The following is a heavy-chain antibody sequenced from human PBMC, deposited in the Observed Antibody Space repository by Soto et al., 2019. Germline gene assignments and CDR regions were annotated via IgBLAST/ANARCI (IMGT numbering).Heavy chain of an antibody. J-gene: IGHJ4*02. CDR1: GFTFSIYW. V-gene: IGHV3-30-3*01. Sequence: VQLVESGGGLVQPGGSLRLSCAASGFTFSIYWMHWVRQAPGKGLVWVAVISYDGSNKYYADSVKGRFTISRDNSKNTLYLQMNSLRAEDTAVYYCARGTYHDILTGLLDYWGQGTLVTVSS. CDR2: ISYDGSNK. D-gene: IGHD3-9*01. CDR3: ARGTYHDILTGLLDY.